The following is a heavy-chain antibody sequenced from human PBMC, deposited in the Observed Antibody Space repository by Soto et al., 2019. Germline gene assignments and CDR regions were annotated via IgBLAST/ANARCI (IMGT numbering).Heavy chain of an antibody. D-gene: IGHD3-3*01. CDR3: ARVSVILGYDFWSGYTRWFDP. CDR1: GGSLSSHY. CDR2: INHSGST. J-gene: IGHJ5*02. V-gene: IGHV4-34*01. Sequence: QVQLQQWGAGLLKPSETLSLTCGVYGGSLSSHYWSWIRQAPGRGLEWIGEINHSGSTNYNESLKIRLTISLYTSKNQFALKLSSVTAADTATYYCARVSVILGYDFWSGYTRWFDPWGQGTQVTVSP.